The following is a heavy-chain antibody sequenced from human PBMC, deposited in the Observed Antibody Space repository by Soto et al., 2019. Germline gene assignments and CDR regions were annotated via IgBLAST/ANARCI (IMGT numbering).Heavy chain of an antibody. D-gene: IGHD2-2*01. V-gene: IGHV1-18*01. CDR1: GNTFTNFG. Sequence: QGQLVQSGAEVKKPGASVKVSCTASGNTFTNFGVTWVRQAPGQGLEWMGWISAYTDDPNYAQKFQGRVTMTIDTSTCTAYMDMRSMTSDDTAVYYCARVIPGAAAWFVPWGQGALVTVSS. CDR2: ISAYTDDP. CDR3: ARVIPGAAAWFVP. J-gene: IGHJ5*02.